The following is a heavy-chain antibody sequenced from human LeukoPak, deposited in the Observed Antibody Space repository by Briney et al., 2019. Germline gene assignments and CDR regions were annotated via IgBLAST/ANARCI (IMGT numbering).Heavy chain of an antibody. Sequence: GGSLRLSCAASGFTFSSYTMNWVRQAPGKGLEWVANIKQDGSEKYYVDSVKGRFTISRDNAKNSLYLQMNSLRAEDTAVYYCAGGIALDYWGQGTLVTVSS. D-gene: IGHD6-13*01. J-gene: IGHJ4*02. CDR3: AGGIALDY. CDR1: GFTFSSYT. CDR2: IKQDGSEK. V-gene: IGHV3-7*04.